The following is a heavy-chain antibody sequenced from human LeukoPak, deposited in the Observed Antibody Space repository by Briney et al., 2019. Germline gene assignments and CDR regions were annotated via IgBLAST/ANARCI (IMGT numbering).Heavy chain of an antibody. CDR1: GASIAKTFYY. V-gene: IGHV4-61*02. Sequence: PSETLSLTCTVSGASIAKTFYYWSWLRQPAGKGLEWIGRIYTTGGTDYNPSLKSRVTISLYTAKNQFSLKMASVSAADTAVYYCERRQEGHDYWGQGTLVTVSS. CDR2: IYTTGGT. CDR3: ERRQEGHDY. J-gene: IGHJ4*02.